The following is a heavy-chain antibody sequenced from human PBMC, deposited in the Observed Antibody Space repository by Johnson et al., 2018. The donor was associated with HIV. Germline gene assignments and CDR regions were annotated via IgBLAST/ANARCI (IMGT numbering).Heavy chain of an antibody. J-gene: IGHJ3*02. CDR1: SFTFSDYY. Sequence: VQLVESGGGLVKPGGSLRLSCAASSFTFSDYYMSWIRQAPGQGLEWVSYISGSGSTIYYADSVKGRFTISRDNSKNTLYLQMNSLRTEDTAVYYCARGRWLRDAFDIWGQGTMVTVSS. CDR2: ISGSGSTI. D-gene: IGHD3-22*01. V-gene: IGHV3-11*04. CDR3: ARGRWLRDAFDI.